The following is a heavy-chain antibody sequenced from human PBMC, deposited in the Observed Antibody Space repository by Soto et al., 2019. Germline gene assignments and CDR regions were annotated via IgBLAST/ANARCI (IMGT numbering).Heavy chain of an antibody. J-gene: IGHJ4*02. D-gene: IGHD6-13*01. V-gene: IGHV3-30*03. CDR1: GFIFSSYG. CDR3: ATVAAAGSWVFDY. Sequence: GGSLRLSCAASGFIFSSYGMHWVRQAPGKGLEWVAVISYHGSNKYYADSVKGRFTISRDDSKNTLYLQMNSLRAEDTAVYYCATVAAAGSWVFDYWGQGTLVTVSS. CDR2: ISYHGSNK.